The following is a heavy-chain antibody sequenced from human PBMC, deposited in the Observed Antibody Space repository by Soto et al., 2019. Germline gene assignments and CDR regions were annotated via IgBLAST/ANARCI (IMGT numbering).Heavy chain of an antibody. V-gene: IGHV3-48*03. Sequence: SLRLSCATSGLTFSSYEMNWVRQAPGKGLEWVSYISSSGSTIYYADSVKGRFTISRDNAKNSLYLQMDSLRAEDTAVYYCARDQEAGSFFPYYYGMDVWGQGTTVTVSS. CDR3: ARDQEAGSFFPYYYGMDV. CDR2: ISSSGSTI. J-gene: IGHJ6*02. D-gene: IGHD6-13*01. CDR1: GLTFSSYE.